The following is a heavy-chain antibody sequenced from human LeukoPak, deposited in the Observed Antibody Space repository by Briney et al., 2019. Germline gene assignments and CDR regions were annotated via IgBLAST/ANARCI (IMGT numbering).Heavy chain of an antibody. Sequence: SETLSLTCAVSGGSISSGGYYWSWIRQHPGKGLEWIGYIYYSGTTYYNPSLKSRLTISVDTSKNQFSLKLSSVTAADTAVYYCARATGYSGYSTYIYYFDYWGQGTLVTVSS. V-gene: IGHV4-31*11. D-gene: IGHD5-12*01. CDR3: ARATGYSGYSTYIYYFDY. CDR1: GGSISSGGYY. CDR2: IYYSGTT. J-gene: IGHJ4*02.